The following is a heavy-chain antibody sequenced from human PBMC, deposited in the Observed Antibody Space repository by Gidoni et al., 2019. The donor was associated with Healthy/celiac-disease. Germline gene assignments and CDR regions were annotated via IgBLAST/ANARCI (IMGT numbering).Heavy chain of an antibody. CDR2: ISSSSSYI. D-gene: IGHD3-22*01. Sequence: EVQLVESGGGLVKPGGSLRLSCAASGFTFSSYSMNWVRQAPGKGLEWVSSISSSSSYIYYADSVKGRFTISREKAKNSLYLQMNSLRAEDTAVYYCARSPNSSWGGGTDYWGQGTLVTVSS. V-gene: IGHV3-21*01. CDR3: ARSPNSSWGGGTDY. J-gene: IGHJ4*02. CDR1: GFTFSSYS.